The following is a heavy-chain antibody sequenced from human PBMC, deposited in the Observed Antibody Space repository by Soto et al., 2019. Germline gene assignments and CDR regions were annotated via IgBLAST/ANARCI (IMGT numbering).Heavy chain of an antibody. J-gene: IGHJ4*02. V-gene: IGHV1-18*01. CDR1: GYTFTSYG. Sequence: GASVKVSCKASGYTFTSYGISWVRQAPGQGLEWMGWISAYNGNTNYAQKLQGRVTMTTDTSTSTAYMELRSLGSDDTAVYYCARDAIDSSSADFDYWGQGTLVTVSS. CDR2: ISAYNGNT. D-gene: IGHD6-6*01. CDR3: ARDAIDSSSADFDY.